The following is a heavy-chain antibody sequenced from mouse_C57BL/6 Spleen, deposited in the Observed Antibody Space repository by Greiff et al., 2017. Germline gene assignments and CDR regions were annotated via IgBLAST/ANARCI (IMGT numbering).Heavy chain of an antibody. J-gene: IGHJ1*03. CDR3: ARGTVVDTRYFDV. D-gene: IGHD1-1*01. CDR2: IDPSDSYT. CDR1: GYTFTSYW. Sequence: QVQLQQPGAELVMPGASVKLSCKASGYTFTSYWMHWVKQRPGQGLEWIGEIDPSDSYTNYNQKFKGKSTLTVDKSSSTAYMQLSSLTSEDSAVYYCARGTVVDTRYFDVWGTGTTVTVSS. V-gene: IGHV1-69*01.